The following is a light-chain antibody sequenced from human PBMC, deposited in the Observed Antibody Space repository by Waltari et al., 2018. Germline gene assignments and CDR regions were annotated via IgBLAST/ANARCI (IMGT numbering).Light chain of an antibody. CDR3: QQYYGIPYT. CDR1: QNILNNSNNKNY. CDR2: WAS. V-gene: IGKV4-1*01. Sequence: DIVMTQSPDSLAVSLGERATINCRSSQNILNNSNNKNYLSWYQNKPGQPPKLLIYWASTRESGVPDRFSGSGSGTDFTLTISSLQAEDVAVYYCQQYYGIPYTFGQGTKLEIK. J-gene: IGKJ2*01.